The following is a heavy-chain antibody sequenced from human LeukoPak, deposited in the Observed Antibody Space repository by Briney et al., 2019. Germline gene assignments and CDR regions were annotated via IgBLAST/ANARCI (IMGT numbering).Heavy chain of an antibody. J-gene: IGHJ3*02. CDR1: GFTFGDYA. CDR3: TRVQVVVGAMAAFDI. D-gene: IGHD2-15*01. V-gene: IGHV3-49*04. Sequence: GGSLRLSCTASGFTFGDYAMSWVRQAPGKGLEWVGFIRCKAYGGTAEYAASVKGRLSISRDDSKSIAYLQMNSLKSEDTAVYYCTRVQVVVGAMAAFDIWGQGTMVAVSS. CDR2: IRCKAYGGTA.